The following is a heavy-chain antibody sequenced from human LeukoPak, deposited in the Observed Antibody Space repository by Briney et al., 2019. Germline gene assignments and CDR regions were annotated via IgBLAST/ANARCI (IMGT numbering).Heavy chain of an antibody. D-gene: IGHD3-16*01. Sequence: GGSLRLSCAASGFIFSSYTMNWVRQAPGKGLEWVSYISSTSSTIYYGDSVKGRFTISRDNAKNSLYLQINSLRAEDTAVYYCARGSIDGGYYFDYRGQGTLVTVSS. V-gene: IGHV3-48*01. CDR3: ARGSIDGGYYFDY. CDR2: ISSTSSTI. CDR1: GFIFSSYT. J-gene: IGHJ4*02.